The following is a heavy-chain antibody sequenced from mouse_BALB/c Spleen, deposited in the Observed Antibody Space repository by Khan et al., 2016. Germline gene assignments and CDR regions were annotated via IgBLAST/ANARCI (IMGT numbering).Heavy chain of an antibody. CDR3: YPACTRSYPDY. CDR2: IRGGGSYT. CDR1: GFTFSSYG. D-gene: IGHD1-1*01. Sequence: EVELVESGGGLVKPGGSLKLSCAASGFTFSSYGMSWVRQTPEKRVEWGATIRGGGSYTYYPDSVKGRFTLSRDNAKNNLYLQMSSLRSEDAACYSLYPACTRSYPDYWGQGTSVTVSS. V-gene: IGHV5-9-2*01. J-gene: IGHJ4*01.